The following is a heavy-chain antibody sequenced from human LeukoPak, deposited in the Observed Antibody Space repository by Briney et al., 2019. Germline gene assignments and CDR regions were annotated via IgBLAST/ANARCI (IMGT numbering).Heavy chain of an antibody. J-gene: IGHJ4*02. CDR1: GFSFKDYY. V-gene: IGHV3-11*01. CDR2: INVNGGAM. CDR3: ARGPRILAAGSYYFDY. Sequence: GGSLRLSCAASGFSFKDYYFSWLRQAPGKGLEWVSFINVNGGAMYYADFVKGRFTISRDNAKSSLYLEMNSLRVEDTAVYCARGPRILAAGSYYFDYWGQGALVTVSS. D-gene: IGHD6-13*01.